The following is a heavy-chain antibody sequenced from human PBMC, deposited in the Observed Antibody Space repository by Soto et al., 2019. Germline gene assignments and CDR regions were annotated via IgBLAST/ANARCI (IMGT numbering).Heavy chain of an antibody. J-gene: IGHJ4*02. V-gene: IGHV1-3*01. Sequence: QVQLVQSGAEVKKPGASVKVSCKASGYTFTNYAIHWVRQAPGQRLEWMGWINAGKGNTKYSQKFQGRVTITRDTTASTAYMELNSLTSEDTAAYYCARAGDDCSTTTCYVIDYWGQGTLVTVSS. CDR3: ARAGDDCSTTTCYVIDY. CDR1: GYTFTNYA. D-gene: IGHD2-2*01. CDR2: INAGKGNT.